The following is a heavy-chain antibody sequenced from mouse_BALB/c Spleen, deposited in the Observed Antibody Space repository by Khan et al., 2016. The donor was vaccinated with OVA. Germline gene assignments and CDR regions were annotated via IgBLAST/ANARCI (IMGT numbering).Heavy chain of an antibody. J-gene: IGHJ4*01. Sequence: EVQLQESGPGLVKPSQSLSLTCTVTGYSITRDYAWNWIRQFPGNKLEWMGYITNSGSTNYNPSLTSRISITRDTSKNQFFLQLNSVTTEDTATDYCAIELARYYAMDYWGQGTSVTVSS. D-gene: IGHD4-1*01. CDR1: GYSITRDYA. V-gene: IGHV3-2*02. CDR2: ITNSGST. CDR3: AIELARYYAMDY.